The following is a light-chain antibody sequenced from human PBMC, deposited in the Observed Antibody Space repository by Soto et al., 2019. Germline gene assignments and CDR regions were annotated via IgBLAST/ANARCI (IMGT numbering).Light chain of an antibody. CDR1: QSIGKH. CDR2: AAS. Sequence: DIQMTQSPSSLSASVGDRVTITCRASQSIGKHLNWYQQKPGKAPKFLIYAASSLQSGVPSRFSGSGSGTDFTLTVDSLQPEDFATYYCQQSYSSPVNFGQGTRLEIK. CDR3: QQSYSSPVN. V-gene: IGKV1-39*01. J-gene: IGKJ5*01.